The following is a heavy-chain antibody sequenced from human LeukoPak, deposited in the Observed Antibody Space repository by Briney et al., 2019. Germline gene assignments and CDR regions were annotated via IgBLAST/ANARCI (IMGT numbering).Heavy chain of an antibody. J-gene: IGHJ6*02. D-gene: IGHD4-23*01. V-gene: IGHV3-74*01. CDR1: GFTFSSYW. Sequence: GGSLRLSCAASGFTFSSYWMHWVRQAPGKGLVWVSHINTDGSSTSYADSVKGRFTISRENAKNSLYLQMNSLRAGDTAVYYCARVVTAEGYGMDVWGQGTTVTVS. CDR3: ARVVTAEGYGMDV. CDR2: INTDGSST.